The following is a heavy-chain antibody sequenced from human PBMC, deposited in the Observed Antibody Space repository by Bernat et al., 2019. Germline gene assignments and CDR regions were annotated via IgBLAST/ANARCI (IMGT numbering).Heavy chain of an antibody. Sequence: EVQLLESGGGLVKPGGSLRLSCAASGFTFSTYSMTWVRQAPGKGLEWVSSISSSSSYIYYADSVRGRFTISRDNAKNSLYLQMNSLRAEDTAVYYCARLTARSVVVIPLFDSWGQGILVTVSS. CDR3: ARLTARSVVVIPLFDS. J-gene: IGHJ4*02. V-gene: IGHV3-21*01. D-gene: IGHD3-22*01. CDR2: ISSSSSYI. CDR1: GFTFSTYS.